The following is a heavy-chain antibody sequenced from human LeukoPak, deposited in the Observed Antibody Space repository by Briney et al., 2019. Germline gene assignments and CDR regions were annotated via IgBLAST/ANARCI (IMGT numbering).Heavy chain of an antibody. J-gene: IGHJ4*02. Sequence: SETLSLTCTVSGGSISSSSYYWGWIRQPPGEGLEWIGSIYYSGSTNYNPSLKSRVTISVDTSKNQFSLKLSSVTAADTAVYYCVRYSYGGFYFDYWGQGTLVTVSS. D-gene: IGHD5-18*01. CDR1: GGSISSSSYY. CDR3: VRYSYGGFYFDY. CDR2: IYYSGST. V-gene: IGHV4-39*07.